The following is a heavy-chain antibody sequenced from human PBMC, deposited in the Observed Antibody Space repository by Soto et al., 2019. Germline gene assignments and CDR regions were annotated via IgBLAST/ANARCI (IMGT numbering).Heavy chain of an antibody. CDR1: GGTFSSYA. CDR3: ARELRRGSSVADYYYYFVMDV. Sequence: QGQLVQSGAAVKKPGPSVKVSCKASGGTFSSYAISWVRQAPVQGLEWRGGIIPIFGTANYAQKCQGRVTITADESTSTAYLELSSLRSDDPAVHYCARELRRGSSVADYYYYFVMDVLGQGTTVTVSS. J-gene: IGHJ6*02. CDR2: IIPIFGTA. V-gene: IGHV1-69*01. D-gene: IGHD6-6*01.